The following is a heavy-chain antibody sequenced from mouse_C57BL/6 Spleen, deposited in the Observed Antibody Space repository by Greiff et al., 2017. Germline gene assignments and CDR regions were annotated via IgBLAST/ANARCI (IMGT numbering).Heavy chain of an antibody. Sequence: QVQLKESGAELVRPGASVKLSCKASGYTFTDYYINWVKQRPGQGLEWIARIYPGSGNTYYNEKFKGKATLTAEKSSSTAYMQLSSLTSEDSAVYFCARGGTVEGYFDVWGTGTTVTVSS. J-gene: IGHJ1*03. CDR1: GYTFTDYY. CDR3: ARGGTVEGYFDV. D-gene: IGHD1-1*01. V-gene: IGHV1-76*01. CDR2: IYPGSGNT.